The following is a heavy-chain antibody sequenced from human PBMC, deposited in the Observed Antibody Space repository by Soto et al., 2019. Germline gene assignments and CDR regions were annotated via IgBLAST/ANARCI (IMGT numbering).Heavy chain of an antibody. V-gene: IGHV1-69*01. Sequence: QVQLVQSGAEVKKPGSSVKVSCKASGGTFSSYAISWVRQAPGQGLEWMGGIIPIFGTANYAQKFQGRVTITADESASTAYRELSRLRSEDTGVYYCARDQAAPGTTLNWFGPWGQGNLVTVSS. J-gene: IGHJ5*02. CDR1: GGTFSSYA. D-gene: IGHD4-17*01. CDR3: ARDQAAPGTTLNWFGP. CDR2: IIPIFGTA.